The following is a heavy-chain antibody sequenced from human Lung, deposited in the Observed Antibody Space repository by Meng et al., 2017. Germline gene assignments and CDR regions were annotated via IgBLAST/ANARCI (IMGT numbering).Heavy chain of an antibody. CDR3: ARDEDISAAGKLFGDY. V-gene: IGHV1-2*06. Sequence: VRGVRSGAEVKNPGASVKVFCKPSGYHFPDYYIHGVRRAPGQGLEWMGRINPKSGDTHYAQKFQARVTMTGDTSISTAYMELSGLRSDDTAMYYCARDEDISAAGKLFGDYWGQGTLVTVSS. D-gene: IGHD6-25*01. CDR2: INPKSGDT. CDR1: GYHFPDYY. J-gene: IGHJ4*02.